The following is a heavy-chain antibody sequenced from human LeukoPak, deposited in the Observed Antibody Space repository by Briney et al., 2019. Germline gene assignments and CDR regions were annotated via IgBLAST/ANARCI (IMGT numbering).Heavy chain of an antibody. D-gene: IGHD3-22*01. J-gene: IGHJ4*02. CDR1: GYTFTGYY. V-gene: IGHV1-2*02. Sequence: ASVKVSCKAFGYTFTGYYMHWVRQAPGQGLEWMGWINPNSGGTNYAQKFQGRVTMTRDTSISTAYMELSRLRSDDTAVYYCARAYYYDSSGYYLPDYWGQGTLVTVSS. CDR3: ARAYYYDSSGYYLPDY. CDR2: INPNSGGT.